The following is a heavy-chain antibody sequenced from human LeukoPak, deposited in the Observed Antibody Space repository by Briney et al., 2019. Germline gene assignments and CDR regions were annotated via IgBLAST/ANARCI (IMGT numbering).Heavy chain of an antibody. CDR3: ARGGLHSGSYD. CDR2: IYTSGST. V-gene: IGHV4-61*02. J-gene: IGHJ4*02. Sequence: SETLSLTCTVSGGSISSGSYYWSWIRQPAGKGLEWIGRIYTSGSTNYNPSLKSRVTISVDTSKNQFSLKLSSVTAADTAVYYCARGGLHSGSYDWGQGTLVTVSS. D-gene: IGHD1-26*01. CDR1: GGSISSGSYY.